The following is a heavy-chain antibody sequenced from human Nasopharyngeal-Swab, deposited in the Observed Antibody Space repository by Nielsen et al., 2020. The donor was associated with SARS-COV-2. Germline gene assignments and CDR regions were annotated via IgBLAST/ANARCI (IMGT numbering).Heavy chain of an antibody. V-gene: IGHV1-2*06. CDR3: ARESPHDYVWGSYRYTLSFDY. CDR2: INPNSGGT. Sequence: WVRQAPGQGLEWMGRINPNSGGTNYAQKFQGRVTMTRDTSISTAYMELSRLRSDDTAVYYCARESPHDYVWGSYRYTLSFDYWGQGTLVTAPQ. D-gene: IGHD3-16*02. J-gene: IGHJ4*02.